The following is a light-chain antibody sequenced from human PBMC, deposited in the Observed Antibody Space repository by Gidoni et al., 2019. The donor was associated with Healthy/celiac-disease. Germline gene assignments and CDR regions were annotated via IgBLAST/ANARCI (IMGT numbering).Light chain of an antibody. CDR2: QDS. CDR3: QAWDSSTAI. V-gene: IGLV3-1*01. Sequence: SYELTQPPPAAVSPGQTASITCSGDKLGDKYACWYQQKPGQSPVLVIYQDSKRPSGIPERFSGSISGNTATLTISGIQAMDEADYYCQAWDSSTAIFGGGTKLTV. J-gene: IGLJ2*01. CDR1: KLGDKY.